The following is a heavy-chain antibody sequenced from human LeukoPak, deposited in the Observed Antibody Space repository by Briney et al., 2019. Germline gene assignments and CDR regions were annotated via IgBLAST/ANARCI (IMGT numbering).Heavy chain of an antibody. CDR3: AKAQQLWYHFDY. CDR2: ISWNSGTI. CDR1: GFTFDDYA. Sequence: GGSLRLSCAASGFTFDDYAMHWVRQAPGKGLEWVSGISWNSGTIDYADSVKGRFTISRDNAKDSLYLQVNSLTAEDTAVYYCAKAQQLWYHFDYWGQGTLVTVSS. J-gene: IGHJ4*02. V-gene: IGHV3-9*01. D-gene: IGHD5-18*01.